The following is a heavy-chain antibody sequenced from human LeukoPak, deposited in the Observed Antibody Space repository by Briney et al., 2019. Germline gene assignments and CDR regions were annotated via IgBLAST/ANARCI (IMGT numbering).Heavy chain of an antibody. D-gene: IGHD3-22*01. CDR2: IYYSGST. V-gene: IGHV4-30-4*08. Sequence: SETLSLTCTVSGGSISSGDYYWSWIRQPPGKGLEWIGYIYYSGSTYYNPSLKSRVTISVDTSKNQFSLKLSSVTAADTAVYYCARVSNYYDSRGYSRWGQGTLVTVSS. CDR3: ARVSNYYDSRGYSR. J-gene: IGHJ4*02. CDR1: GGSISSGDYY.